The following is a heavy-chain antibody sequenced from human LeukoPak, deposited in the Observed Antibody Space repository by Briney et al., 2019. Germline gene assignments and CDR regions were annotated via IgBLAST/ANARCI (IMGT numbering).Heavy chain of an antibody. D-gene: IGHD3-10*01. J-gene: IGHJ4*02. CDR1: GFTFSTYA. Sequence: PGRSLRLSCAASGFTFSTYAMHWVRQGPGKGPEWVAVISYDGSNKYYADSVKGRFTISRDNSKNTLYLQMSSLSAEDTAVYYCARTTTPHYYGSGSYALGYWGQGTLVTVPS. V-gene: IGHV3-30-3*01. CDR3: ARTTTPHYYGSGSYALGY. CDR2: ISYDGSNK.